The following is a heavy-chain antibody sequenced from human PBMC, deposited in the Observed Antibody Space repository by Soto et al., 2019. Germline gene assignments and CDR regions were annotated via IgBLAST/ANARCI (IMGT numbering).Heavy chain of an antibody. CDR2: IIPIVGTA. V-gene: IGHV1-69*06. CDR1: GGTFSSYA. J-gene: IGHJ6*02. CDR3: AREDSGYYPYYGMDV. Sequence: QVQLVQSGAEVKKPGSSVKVSCKASGGTFSSYAISWVRQAPGQGLEWMGGIIPIVGTANYAQKFQGRVTITADKSTSTAYMELSSLISEDTAVYYCAREDSGYYPYYGMDVWGQGTTVTVSS. D-gene: IGHD3-22*01.